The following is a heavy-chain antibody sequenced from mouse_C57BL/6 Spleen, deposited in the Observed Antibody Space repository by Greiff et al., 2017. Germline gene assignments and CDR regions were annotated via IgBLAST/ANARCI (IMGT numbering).Heavy chain of an antibody. CDR1: GYTFTDYY. J-gene: IGHJ4*01. V-gene: IGHV1-77*01. D-gene: IGHD1-1*01. CDR2: IGPGSGST. CDR3: ARPVTTVVAAYDFGD. Sequence: QVQLQQSGAELVKPGASVKISCKASGYTFTDYYINWVKQRPGQGLEWIGKIGPGSGSTYYNEKFKGKATLTADKSSSTAYMQLSSLTSEDSAVYFCARPVTTVVAAYDFGDWGQGASVTVAS.